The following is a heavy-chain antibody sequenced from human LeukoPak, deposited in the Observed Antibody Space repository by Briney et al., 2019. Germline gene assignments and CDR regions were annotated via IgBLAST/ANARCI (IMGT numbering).Heavy chain of an antibody. Sequence: SVKVSCKASGYTFTSYGISWVRQAPGQGLEWMGRIIPILGIANYAQKFQGRVTITADKSTSTAYMELSSLRSEDTAVYYCARGPTYYYDSSGYYYGWYFDLWGRGTLVTVSS. J-gene: IGHJ2*01. D-gene: IGHD3-22*01. V-gene: IGHV1-69*04. CDR1: GYTFTSYG. CDR3: ARGPTYYYDSSGYYYGWYFDL. CDR2: IIPILGIA.